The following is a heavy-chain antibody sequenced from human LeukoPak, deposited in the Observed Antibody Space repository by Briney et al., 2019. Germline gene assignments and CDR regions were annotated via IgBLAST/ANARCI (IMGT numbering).Heavy chain of an antibody. Sequence: QSGGSLRLSCAASGFTFDDYAMHWVRQAPGKGLEWVSDISWNSGSIGYADSVKGRFTISRDNAKNSLYLQMNSLRAEDTALYYCAKATYSGYDFDYWDYWGQGTLSPSPQ. CDR3: AKATYSGYDFDYWDY. D-gene: IGHD5-12*01. CDR2: ISWNSGSI. CDR1: GFTFDDYA. V-gene: IGHV3-9*01. J-gene: IGHJ4*02.